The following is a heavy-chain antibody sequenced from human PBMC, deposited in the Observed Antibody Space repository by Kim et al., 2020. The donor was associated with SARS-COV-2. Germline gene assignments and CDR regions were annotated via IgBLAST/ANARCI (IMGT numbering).Heavy chain of an antibody. J-gene: IGHJ4*02. CDR1: GFTFSSYV. CDR2: ISGSGGTT. Sequence: GGSLRLSCAASGFTFSSYVMTWVRQAPGKGLEWVSVISGSGGTTLYADSVRDRFTMSRDNSKNTLFLQMNSLRVDDTAVYYCARGPRGILATGIFDYWGKGTQVPVSS. CDR3: ARGPRGILATGIFDY. D-gene: IGHD1-1*01. V-gene: IGHV3-23*01.